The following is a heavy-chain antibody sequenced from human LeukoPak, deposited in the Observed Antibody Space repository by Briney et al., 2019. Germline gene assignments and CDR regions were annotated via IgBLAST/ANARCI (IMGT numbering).Heavy chain of an antibody. J-gene: IGHJ4*02. V-gene: IGHV3-64*01. CDR2: ISSNGGST. D-gene: IGHD2-2*01. CDR1: GFTFSSYA. CDR3: ARDHGHCSSTSCYLAFDY. Sequence: GGSLRLSCAASGFTFSSYAMHWVRQAPGKGLEYVSAISSNGGSTYYANSVKGRFTISRDNSKNTLYLQMGSLRAEDIAVYYCARDHGHCSSTSCYLAFDYWGQGTLVTVSS.